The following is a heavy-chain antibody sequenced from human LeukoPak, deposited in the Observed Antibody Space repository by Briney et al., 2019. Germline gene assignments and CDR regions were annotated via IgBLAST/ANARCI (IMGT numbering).Heavy chain of an antibody. CDR2: ISYDGSNK. V-gene: IGHV3-30*18. D-gene: IGHD3-16*01. CDR1: GFTFSSYG. J-gene: IGHJ4*02. CDR3: AKDGGLEINLFDY. Sequence: GGSLRLSCAASGFTFSSYGMHWVRQAPGKGLEWVAVISYDGSNKYYADSVKGRFTISRDNSKNTLYLQMNSLRAEDTAVYYCAKDGGLEINLFDYWGQGTLVTVSS.